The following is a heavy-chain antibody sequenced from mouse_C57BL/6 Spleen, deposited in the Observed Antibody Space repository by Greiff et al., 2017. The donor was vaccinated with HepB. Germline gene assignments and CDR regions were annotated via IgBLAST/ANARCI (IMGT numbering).Heavy chain of an antibody. V-gene: IGHV1-64*01. D-gene: IGHD1-1*01. CDR2: IHPNSGST. J-gene: IGHJ3*01. CDR1: GYTFTSYW. Sequence: QVQLQQPGAELVKPGASVKLSCKASGYTFTSYWMHWVKQRPGQGLEWIGMIHPNSGSTNYNEKFKSKATLTVDKSSSTAYMQLSSLTSEDSAVYYCASYYGSEAWFAYWGQGTLVTVSA. CDR3: ASYYGSEAWFAY.